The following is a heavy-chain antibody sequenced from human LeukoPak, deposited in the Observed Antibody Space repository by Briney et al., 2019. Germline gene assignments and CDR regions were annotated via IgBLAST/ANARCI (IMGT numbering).Heavy chain of an antibody. CDR3: ARHKYYYDIGGIFNY. Sequence: SETLSLTCTVSGGSITNNNYYWGWIRQPPGKGLEWIGSIYYSGSTYYNPSLKSRVTISVDTSKNQFSLKLSSATAADTAVYYCARHKYYYDIGGIFNYWGQGTLVTVSS. J-gene: IGHJ4*02. CDR2: IYYSGST. V-gene: IGHV4-39*01. D-gene: IGHD3-22*01. CDR1: GGSITNNNYY.